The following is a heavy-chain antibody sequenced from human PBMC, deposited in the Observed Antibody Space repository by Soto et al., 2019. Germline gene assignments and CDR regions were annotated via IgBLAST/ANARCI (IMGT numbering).Heavy chain of an antibody. Sequence: SETLSLTCSVTGGSVSSVNDYWSWIRQPPGKGLEWIGYIYHSGITNYNPSLKSRVTISLDTSKNQCSLTLTSVTAADTAVYYCARLDLTYYFDYWGQGTPVTVSS. CDR1: GGSVSSVNDY. D-gene: IGHD3-16*01. V-gene: IGHV4-61*01. CDR3: ARLDLTYYFDY. J-gene: IGHJ4*02. CDR2: IYHSGIT.